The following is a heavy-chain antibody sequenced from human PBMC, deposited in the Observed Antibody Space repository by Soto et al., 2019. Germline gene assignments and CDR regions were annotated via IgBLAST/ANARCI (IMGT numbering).Heavy chain of an antibody. CDR3: ARSLNIVAAKTYYFDY. V-gene: IGHV1-3*01. CDR2: INAGNGNT. CDR1: GGTFRSYT. D-gene: IGHD2-15*01. J-gene: IGHJ4*02. Sequence: ASVKVSCQASGGTFRSYTISRVRQAPGQGLEWMGWINAGNGNTKYSQKFQGRVTITRDTSASTAYMELSSLRSEDTAVYYCARSLNIVAAKTYYFDYWGQGTLVTVSS.